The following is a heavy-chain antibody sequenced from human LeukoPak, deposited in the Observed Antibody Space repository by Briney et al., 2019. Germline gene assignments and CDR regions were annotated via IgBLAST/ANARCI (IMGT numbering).Heavy chain of an antibody. CDR1: QFTFSSYA. CDR3: ARDPTADDY. J-gene: IGHJ4*02. V-gene: IGHV3-23*01. CDR2: VSGSGGST. Sequence: PGGSLRLSCAASQFTFSSYAMSWVRQVPGKGLEWVSTVSGSGGSTYYADSVKGRFTISRDNAKNSLFLQMNSLRAEDTAIYYCARDPTADDYWGQGTLVTVSS. D-gene: IGHD2-2*01.